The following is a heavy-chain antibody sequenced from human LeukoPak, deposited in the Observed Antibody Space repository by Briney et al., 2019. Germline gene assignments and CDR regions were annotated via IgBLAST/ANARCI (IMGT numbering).Heavy chain of an antibody. CDR1: GFTVSSNY. J-gene: IGHJ4*02. V-gene: IGHV3-53*01. Sequence: GGSLRLSCAASGFTVSSNYMSWVRQAPGKGLEWVSVIYSGGSTYYADSVKGRFTISRDNSKNTLYLQMNSLRAEDTAVYYCARDPPRSGYAVYFDYWGQGTLVTVSS. CDR2: IYSGGST. D-gene: IGHD3-22*01. CDR3: ARDPPRSGYAVYFDY.